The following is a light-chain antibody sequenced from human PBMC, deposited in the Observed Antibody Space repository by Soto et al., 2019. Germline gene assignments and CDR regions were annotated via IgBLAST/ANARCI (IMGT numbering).Light chain of an antibody. CDR1: SSDVGGYNY. V-gene: IGLV2-11*01. Sequence: QSVLTQPRSVSGSPGQSVTISCTGTSSDVGGYNYVSWYQQRPGKAPKLLIYDVNKRPSGVPDRFSGSKSGNTASLTISGPQAEDDADYYCCSYADTLYVFGTGTKVTVL. J-gene: IGLJ1*01. CDR2: DVN. CDR3: CSYADTLYV.